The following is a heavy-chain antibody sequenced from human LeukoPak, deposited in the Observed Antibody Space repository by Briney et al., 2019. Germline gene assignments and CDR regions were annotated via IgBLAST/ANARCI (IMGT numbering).Heavy chain of an antibody. CDR2: ISGYNGNT. D-gene: IGHD5-24*01. V-gene: IGHV1-18*01. Sequence: GASVKVSCKTSGYTFTSYSINWVRQAPGQGLEWMGWISGYNGNTNYAQKLQGRVTMTTDTSTSTAHMELRSLRSDDTAVYYCARPQEEDGYNYNWAFDYWGQGTLVTVSS. CDR3: ARPQEEDGYNYNWAFDY. CDR1: GYTFTSYS. J-gene: IGHJ4*02.